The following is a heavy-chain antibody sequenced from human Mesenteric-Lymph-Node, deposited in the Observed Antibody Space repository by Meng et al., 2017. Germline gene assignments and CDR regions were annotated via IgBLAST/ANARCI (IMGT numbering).Heavy chain of an antibody. CDR1: GFTFSSYA. J-gene: IGHJ6*02. D-gene: IGHD3-3*01. V-gene: IGHV3-30*01. CDR3: AREPPHYDFWSGYTPLGMDV. CDR2: ISYDGSNK. Sequence: GESLKISCAASGFTFSSYAMHWVRQAPGKGLEWVAVISYDGSNKYYADSVKGRFTISRDNSKNTLYLQMNSLRAEDTAVYYCAREPPHYDFWSGYTPLGMDVWGQGTTVTVSS.